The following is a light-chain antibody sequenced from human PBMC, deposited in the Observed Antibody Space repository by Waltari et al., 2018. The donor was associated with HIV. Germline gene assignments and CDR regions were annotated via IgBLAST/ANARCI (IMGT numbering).Light chain of an antibody. V-gene: IGKV3-11*01. CDR1: QSVGNY. Sequence: EIVFKQSPGTLSLSPGERAHLSCRASQSVGNYLAWYQQKPVQAPRLLIYEAANRATGIPVRFSSSGSGTDFTLTISSLEPEDFAVYYCQHRSSWPRGTFGQGTKLEIK. CDR3: QHRSSWPRGT. CDR2: EAA. J-gene: IGKJ2*01.